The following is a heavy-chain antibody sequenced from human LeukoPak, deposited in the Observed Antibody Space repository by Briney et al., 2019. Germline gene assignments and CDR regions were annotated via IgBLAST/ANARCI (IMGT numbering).Heavy chain of an antibody. Sequence: GGSLRLSCAASGFTVSSNYMSWVRQAPGKGLEWVSVIYSGGSTYYADSVKGRFTISRDNSKNTVFLQMNTLRTEDTAVYFRAKDKPIDYWGQGTLVTVSS. CDR1: GFTVSSNY. D-gene: IGHD1-14*01. CDR3: AKDKPIDY. V-gene: IGHV3-53*05. J-gene: IGHJ4*02. CDR2: IYSGGST.